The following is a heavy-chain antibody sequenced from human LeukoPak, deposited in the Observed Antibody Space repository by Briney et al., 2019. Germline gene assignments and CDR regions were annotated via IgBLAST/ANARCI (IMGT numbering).Heavy chain of an antibody. CDR3: ARHGTISSESYFDY. J-gene: IGHJ4*02. CDR1: GGSVSSYY. CDR2: IHNSRRT. V-gene: IGHV4-59*08. Sequence: SETLSLTCSVSGGSVSSYYWSWIRQSPGKGLEWIGYIHNSRRTNYNPSLKSRVTGFVDTSKNQVSLRLSSVTAADTAVYYCARHGTISSESYFDYWGQGALVTVSS. D-gene: IGHD1-14*01.